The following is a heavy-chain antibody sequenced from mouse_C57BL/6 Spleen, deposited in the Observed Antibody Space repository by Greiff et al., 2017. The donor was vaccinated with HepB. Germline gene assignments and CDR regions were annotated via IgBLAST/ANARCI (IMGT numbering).Heavy chain of an antibody. Sequence: EVKVEESGGGLVQPGGSMKLSCVASGFTFSNYWMNWVRQSPEKGLEWVAQIRLKSDNYATHYAESVKGRFTISRDDSKSSVYLQMNNLRAEDTGIYYCTNYGSSNLYWYFDVWGTGTTVTVSS. CDR3: TNYGSSNLYWYFDV. D-gene: IGHD1-1*01. CDR1: GFTFSNYW. J-gene: IGHJ1*03. CDR2: IRLKSDNYAT. V-gene: IGHV6-3*01.